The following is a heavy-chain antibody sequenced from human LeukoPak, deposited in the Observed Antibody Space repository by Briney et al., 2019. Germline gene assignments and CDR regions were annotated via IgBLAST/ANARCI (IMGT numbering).Heavy chain of an antibody. CDR3: ARGTSVTQNDAFDI. CDR2: INAGNGDT. CDR1: EYTFTRHT. J-gene: IGHJ3*02. D-gene: IGHD4-17*01. V-gene: IGHV1-3*01. Sequence: ASVKVSCKASEYTFTRHTIHWVRQAPGQRLEWMGWINAGNGDTKYSQNFQGTVSITRDTSASTAYMELSSLRSEDTAVYYCARGTSVTQNDAFDIWGQGTMVTVSS.